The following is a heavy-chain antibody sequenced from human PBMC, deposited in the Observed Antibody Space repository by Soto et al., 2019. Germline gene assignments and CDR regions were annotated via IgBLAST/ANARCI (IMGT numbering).Heavy chain of an antibody. J-gene: IGHJ4*02. V-gene: IGHV3-74*01. CDR1: GFTLSNYW. Sequence: EVQLVESGGGLVQPGGSLRLSCAASGFTLSNYWMHWARQAPGKGLVWVSRSSSDGSSTNYADSVKGRFTISRDNAKNTLHLQRTSLRAEGTAVFYCARVPYCSSSSCYSYFDSWGGGTLVTVSS. CDR2: SSSDGSST. D-gene: IGHD2-2*01. CDR3: ARVPYCSSSSCYSYFDS.